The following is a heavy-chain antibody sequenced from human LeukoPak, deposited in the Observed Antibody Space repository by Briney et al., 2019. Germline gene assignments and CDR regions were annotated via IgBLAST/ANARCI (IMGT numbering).Heavy chain of an antibody. V-gene: IGHV1-8*01. D-gene: IGHD6-6*01. CDR1: GYTFTSYD. Sequence: AASVKVSCKASGYTFTSYDINWVRQATGHGLEWMGWMNPNSGNTGYAQKFQGRVTMTRNTSISTAYMELSSLRSEDTAVYYCAGPRRDSSSRWFDPWGQGTLVTVSS. CDR2: MNPNSGNT. J-gene: IGHJ5*02. CDR3: AGPRRDSSSRWFDP.